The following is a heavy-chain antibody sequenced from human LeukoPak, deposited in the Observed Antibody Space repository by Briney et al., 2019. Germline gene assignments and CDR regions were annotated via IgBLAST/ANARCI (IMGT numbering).Heavy chain of an antibody. V-gene: IGHV4-30-4*01. J-gene: IGHJ4*02. D-gene: IGHD3-22*01. CDR2: IYYSGST. Sequence: SQTMSPTCTVSAGSISSGDYYWSWIRQPPGKGLEWIGYIYYSGSTYYNPSLKSPVTISVATSKNQFSLKLSPVTAADTAVYYRARGDYYYDSSGYYLDWGQGTLVTVSS. CDR3: ARGDYYYDSSGYYLD. CDR1: AGSISSGDYY.